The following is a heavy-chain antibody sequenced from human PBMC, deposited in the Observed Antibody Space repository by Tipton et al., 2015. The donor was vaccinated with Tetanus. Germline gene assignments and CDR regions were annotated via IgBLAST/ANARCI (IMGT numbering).Heavy chain of an antibody. CDR3: ARHQSGYFTPFDY. CDR1: GGSIRGGTFY. CDR2: IYESGDT. Sequence: TLSLTCTVSGGSIRGGTFYWGWIRQPPGKGLEWIGSIYESGDTYYIPSLKSRVTISVDTSKNQFYLNLNSMAAADTGVYYCARHQSGYFTPFDYWGQGNLVTVSS. D-gene: IGHD3-3*01. V-gene: IGHV4-39*01. J-gene: IGHJ4*02.